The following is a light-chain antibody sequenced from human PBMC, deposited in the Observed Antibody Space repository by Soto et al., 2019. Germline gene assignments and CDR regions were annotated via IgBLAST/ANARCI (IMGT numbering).Light chain of an antibody. Sequence: QSALTQPPSASGSPGQSVTISCTGTSSDVGGYSYVSWYQQYPGKAPKLMIYEVSKRPSGVPDRFSGSKSGNTASLTVSGLQAEDEADYYCSSYAGSNRVFGTGTKGTVL. CDR2: EVS. J-gene: IGLJ1*01. CDR3: SSYAGSNRV. CDR1: SSDVGGYSY. V-gene: IGLV2-8*01.